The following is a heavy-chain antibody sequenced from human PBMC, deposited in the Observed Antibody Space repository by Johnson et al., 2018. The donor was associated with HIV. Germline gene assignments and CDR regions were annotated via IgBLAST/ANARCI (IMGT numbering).Heavy chain of an antibody. J-gene: IGHJ3*02. D-gene: IGHD1-7*01. CDR3: TTDQVGRNYGGKYHI. V-gene: IGHV3-15*01. Sequence: EVQLVESGGGLVKPGGSLRLSCAASGFTFRNAWMNWVRQAPGEGLEWVGRIKSKTDGGTTDYATSVKGRFTVSRDDSKNTLYLQMNSLKIEDTAVYYCTTDQVGRNYGGKYHIWGQGTMVTVSS. CDR1: GFTFRNAW. CDR2: IKSKTDGGTT.